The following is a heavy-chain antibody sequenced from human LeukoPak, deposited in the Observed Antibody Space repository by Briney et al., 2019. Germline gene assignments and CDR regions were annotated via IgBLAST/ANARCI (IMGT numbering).Heavy chain of an antibody. CDR3: ARGGSSGWPVDY. D-gene: IGHD6-19*01. J-gene: IGHJ4*02. Sequence: GGSLRLSCAASGFTFSSYSMNWVRQAPGKGLEWVSSISSSSSYIYYADSVKGRFTISRDNAKNLLYLQMNSLRAEDTAVYYCARGGSSGWPVDYWGQGTLVTVSS. V-gene: IGHV3-21*01. CDR1: GFTFSSYS. CDR2: ISSSSSYI.